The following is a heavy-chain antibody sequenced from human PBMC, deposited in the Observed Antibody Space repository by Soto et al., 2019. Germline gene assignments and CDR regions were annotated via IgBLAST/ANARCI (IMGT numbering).Heavy chain of an antibody. Sequence: ASVKVSCKVSGYTLTELSMHWVRQAPGKGLEWMGGFDPEDGETIYAQKFQGRVTMTEDTSTDTAYMELSSLRSEDTAVYYCATPYYYGSGSYSLPFDYWGQGTLVTVSS. CDR1: GYTLTELS. CDR3: ATPYYYGSGSYSLPFDY. CDR2: FDPEDGET. D-gene: IGHD3-10*01. J-gene: IGHJ4*02. V-gene: IGHV1-24*01.